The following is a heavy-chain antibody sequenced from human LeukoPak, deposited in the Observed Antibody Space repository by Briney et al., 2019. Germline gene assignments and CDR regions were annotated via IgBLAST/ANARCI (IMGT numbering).Heavy chain of an antibody. D-gene: IGHD3-10*01. V-gene: IGHV4-61*02. CDR1: GGSVSSGNYY. J-gene: IGHJ6*02. Sequence: SQTLSLTCTVSGGSVSSGNYYWTWIRQPAGKGLEWIGRIYTSGSTNYNPSLKSQVTISIDASKNQFSLRLSSVTAADTAVYYCARVRVVRGPQDVWGQGTTVTVSS. CDR3: ARVRVVRGPQDV. CDR2: IYTSGST.